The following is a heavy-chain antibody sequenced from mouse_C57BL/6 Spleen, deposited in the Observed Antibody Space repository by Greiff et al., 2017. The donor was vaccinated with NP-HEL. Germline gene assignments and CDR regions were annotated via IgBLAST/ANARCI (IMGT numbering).Heavy chain of an antibody. CDR2: ISDGGSYT. CDR3: ARDRYYGSSRYWYFDV. Sequence: EVMLVESGGGLVKPGGSLKLSCAASGFTFSSYAMSWVRQTPEKRLEWVATISDGGSYTYYPDNVKGRFTISRDNAKNNLYLQMSHLKSEDTAMYYCARDRYYGSSRYWYFDVWGTGTTVTVSS. CDR1: GFTFSSYA. J-gene: IGHJ1*03. D-gene: IGHD1-1*01. V-gene: IGHV5-4*01.